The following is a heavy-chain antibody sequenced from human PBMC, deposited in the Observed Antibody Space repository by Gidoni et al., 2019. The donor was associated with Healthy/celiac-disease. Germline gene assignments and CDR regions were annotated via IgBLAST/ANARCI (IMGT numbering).Heavy chain of an antibody. J-gene: IGHJ4*02. CDR2: IVVGSDNT. V-gene: IGHV1-58*02. D-gene: IGHD6-13*01. CDR1: GFTFTSSA. Sequence: QMQLVQSGPEVKKPGTSVKVSCKASGFTFTSSAIQWVRQARGQRLEWIGWIVVGSDNTNYAQKFQERVTITRDMSTSTAYMELSSLRSEDTAVYYCAADTIAAAGTDYWGQGTLVTVSS. CDR3: AADTIAAAGTDY.